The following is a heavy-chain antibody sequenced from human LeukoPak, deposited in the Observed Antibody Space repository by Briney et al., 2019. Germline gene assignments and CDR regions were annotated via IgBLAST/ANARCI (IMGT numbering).Heavy chain of an antibody. Sequence: ASVKVSCKASGYTFISYYIHWVRQAPGQGLEWMGVINPSRGSTSYVQKFQGRVTMTRDTSTSTVYMELSSLRSEDTAVYYCASRSGYDRYYYYMDVWGKGTTVTISS. CDR1: GYTFISYY. J-gene: IGHJ6*03. D-gene: IGHD5-12*01. V-gene: IGHV1-46*01. CDR3: ASRSGYDRYYYYMDV. CDR2: INPSRGST.